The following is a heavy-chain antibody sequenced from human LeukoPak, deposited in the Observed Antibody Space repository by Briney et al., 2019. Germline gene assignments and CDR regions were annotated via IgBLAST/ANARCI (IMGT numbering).Heavy chain of an antibody. D-gene: IGHD6-19*01. J-gene: IGHJ4*02. CDR3: ARGRGSSGWYGYLDY. CDR2: MNPNSSNT. V-gene: IGHV1-8*02. Sequence: ASVKVSCKASGYTFTSYDINWVRQAPGQGLEWMGWMNPNSSNTGYAQKFQGRVTMTRNTSISTAYMELSSLRSEDTAVYYCARGRGSSGWYGYLDYWGQGTLVTVSS. CDR1: GYTFTSYD.